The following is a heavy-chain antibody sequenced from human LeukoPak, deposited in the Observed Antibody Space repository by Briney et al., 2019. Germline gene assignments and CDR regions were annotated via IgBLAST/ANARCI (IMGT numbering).Heavy chain of an antibody. V-gene: IGHV3-9*03. CDR1: GFTFDDYA. D-gene: IGHD3-10*01. J-gene: IGHJ3*02. Sequence: GGSLRLSCAASGFTFDDYAMHWVRQAPGKGLEWVSGISWNSGSIGYADSVKGRFTISRDNAKNSLYLQMNSLRAEDMALYYCAKAVKRFEFADAFDIWGQGTMVIVSS. CDR2: ISWNSGSI. CDR3: AKAVKRFEFADAFDI.